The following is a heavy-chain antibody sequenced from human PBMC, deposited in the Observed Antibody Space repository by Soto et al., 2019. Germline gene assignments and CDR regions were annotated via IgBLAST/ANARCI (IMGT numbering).Heavy chain of an antibody. V-gene: IGHV4-39*01. CDR2: IYYTGNT. J-gene: IGHJ4*02. CDR3: AKLTNSGSYADY. CDR1: GGSISTSGYY. Sequence: QLQLQESGPGLVKPSETLSLTCTVSGGSISTSGYYWGWIRQPPGQGLEWIGSIYYTGNTYYIRSLKSRVTISVDTSKNQFSLKLSSVTAADTAIYYCAKLTNSGSYADYWGQGTLVTVSS. D-gene: IGHD1-26*01.